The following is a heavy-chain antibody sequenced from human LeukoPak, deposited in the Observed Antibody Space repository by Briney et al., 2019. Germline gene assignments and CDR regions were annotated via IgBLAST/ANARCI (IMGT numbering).Heavy chain of an antibody. V-gene: IGHV1-2*02. D-gene: IGHD5-12*01. CDR2: INPNSGGT. CDR1: GYTFTSYG. CDR3: ARDSPVAYAFDI. J-gene: IGHJ3*02. Sequence: ASVKVSCKASGYTFTSYGISWVRQAPGQGLEWMGWINPNSGGTNYAQKFQGRVTMTRDTSISTAYMELSRLRSDDTAVYYCARDSPVAYAFDIWGQGTMVTVSS.